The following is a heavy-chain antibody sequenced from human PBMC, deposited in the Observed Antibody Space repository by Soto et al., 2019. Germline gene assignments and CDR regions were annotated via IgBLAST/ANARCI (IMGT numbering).Heavy chain of an antibody. V-gene: IGHV5-51*01. D-gene: IGHD3-22*01. CDR1: GYSYSSYW. CDR2: IYPDDSDT. J-gene: IGHJ4*02. CDR3: AKSPTYYDNGGYLYYFDS. Sequence: PGESLKISCTASGYSYSSYWIGWVRQMPGKGLEWMGIIYPDDSDTRYSPSFQGQATISADKSISTAYLQWSSLKASDTAMYYCAKSPTYYDNGGYLYYFDSWGQGTLVTVSS.